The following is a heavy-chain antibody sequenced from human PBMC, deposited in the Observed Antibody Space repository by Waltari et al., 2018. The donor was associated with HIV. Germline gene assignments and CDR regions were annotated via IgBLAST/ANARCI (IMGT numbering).Heavy chain of an antibody. Sequence: QVHLQQWGAGLLKPSETLSLTCAGYGGSFSEYYWTWIRQPPGKGLEWIGEINHRGSTDYSPSLRSRLTISVDSSKNQFSLKLTSVTAADTAVYYCATLNRGGGFDSWGQGVLVTVSA. J-gene: IGHJ4*02. CDR3: ATLNRGGGFDS. CDR1: GGSFSEYY. V-gene: IGHV4-34*01. CDR2: INHRGST. D-gene: IGHD2-15*01.